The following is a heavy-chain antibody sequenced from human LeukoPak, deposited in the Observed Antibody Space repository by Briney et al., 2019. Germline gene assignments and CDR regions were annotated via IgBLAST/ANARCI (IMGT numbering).Heavy chain of an antibody. CDR3: ARGRPLRTDY. CDR2: INHSGST. Sequence: PSETLSLTCAVYGGSFSGYYWSWIRQPPGKGLEWIGEINHSGSTNYNPSLKSRVTISVDTSKNQFSLKLSSVTAADTAVYYCARGRPLRTDYWGQGTLVTVSS. J-gene: IGHJ4*02. CDR1: GGSFSGYY. D-gene: IGHD1-14*01. V-gene: IGHV4-34*01.